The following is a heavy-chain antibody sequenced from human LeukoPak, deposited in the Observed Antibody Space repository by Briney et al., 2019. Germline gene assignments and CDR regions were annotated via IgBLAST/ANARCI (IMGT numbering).Heavy chain of an antibody. CDR2: TSYRSKWYN. V-gene: IGHV6-1*01. Sequence: SQTLSLTCAISGDSVSTNSVAWNWLRQSPSRGLEWLGRTSYRSKWYNDYAVSVKSRITITPDTSKNQFSLQLNSVTPEDTAVYYCAREAEITRFDYWGQGTPVTVSS. CDR3: AREAEITRFDY. J-gene: IGHJ4*02. CDR1: GDSVSTNSVA. D-gene: IGHD5-24*01.